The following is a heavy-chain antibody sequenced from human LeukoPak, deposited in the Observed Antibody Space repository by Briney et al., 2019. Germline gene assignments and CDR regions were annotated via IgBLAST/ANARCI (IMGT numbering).Heavy chain of an antibody. CDR3: ARSLYGEFDP. V-gene: IGHV1-69*13. J-gene: IGHJ5*02. Sequence: SVKVSCKASGYTFSNYGISWVRQAPGQGLEWMGGIIPIFGTANYAQKFQGRVTITADESTSTAYMELSSLRSEDTAVYYCARSLYGEFDPWGQGTLVTVSS. D-gene: IGHD3-16*01. CDR2: IIPIFGTA. CDR1: GYTFSNYG.